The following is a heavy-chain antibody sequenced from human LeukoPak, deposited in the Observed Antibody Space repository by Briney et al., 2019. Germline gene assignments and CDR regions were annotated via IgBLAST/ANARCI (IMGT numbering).Heavy chain of an antibody. CDR3: ARVAYFDNSGYYYSFDY. CDR1: GYSISSGYF. Sequence: SETLSLTCTVSGYSISSGYFWGWIRQPPGKGLEWIGNIYHSGITYYNPSLKSRVTISVDTSKNQFSLKLSSVTAADTAVYYCARVAYFDNSGYYYSFDYWGQGTLVTVSS. V-gene: IGHV4-38-2*02. CDR2: IYHSGIT. D-gene: IGHD3-22*01. J-gene: IGHJ4*02.